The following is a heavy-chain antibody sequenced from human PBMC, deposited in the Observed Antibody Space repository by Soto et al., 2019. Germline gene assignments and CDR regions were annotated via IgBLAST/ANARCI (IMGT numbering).Heavy chain of an antibody. Sequence: GGSLRLSCVGSGFTFSSFEMNWVRQAPGKGLEWVSVIYSDDRTYYADSVKGRFTISRDNSKNTVYLQLNSLRAEDTAVYYCTRERFLEWLVGVRFWAFDNWGQGTMVTVSS. V-gene: IGHV3-53*01. CDR3: TRERFLEWLVGVRFWAFDN. D-gene: IGHD3-3*01. CDR2: IYSDDRT. J-gene: IGHJ3*02. CDR1: GFTFSSFE.